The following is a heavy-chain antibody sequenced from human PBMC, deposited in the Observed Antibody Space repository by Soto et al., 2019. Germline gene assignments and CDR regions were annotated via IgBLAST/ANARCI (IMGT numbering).Heavy chain of an antibody. D-gene: IGHD4-17*01. CDR2: SYYSGST. V-gene: IGHV4-59*01. CDR3: AGDYGDSNFDY. J-gene: IGHJ4*02. CDR1: GGSISSYY. Sequence: QVQLQESGPGLVKPSETLSLTCTVSGGSISSYYWSWIRQPPGKGLEWIGYSYYSGSTNYNPSLKSRVTLSVDTSKNQFSLKLSSVTAADTAVYYCAGDYGDSNFDYWGQGTLVTVSS.